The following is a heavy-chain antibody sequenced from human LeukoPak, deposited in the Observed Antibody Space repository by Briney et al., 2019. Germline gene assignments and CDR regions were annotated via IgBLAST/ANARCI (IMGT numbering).Heavy chain of an antibody. V-gene: IGHV4-4*07. Sequence: SQTLSLTCTVSGGSISSYYWSWIRQPAGKGLEWIGRIYTSGSTNYNPSLKSRVTISVDKSKNQFSLKLSSVTAADTAVYYCARDGGMGIAATGVDYWGQGTLVTVSS. CDR3: ARDGGMGIAATGVDY. CDR2: IYTSGST. D-gene: IGHD6-13*01. J-gene: IGHJ4*02. CDR1: GGSISSYY.